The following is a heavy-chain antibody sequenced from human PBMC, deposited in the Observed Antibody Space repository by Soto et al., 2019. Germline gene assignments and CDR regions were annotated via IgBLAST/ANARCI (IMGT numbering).Heavy chain of an antibody. Sequence: SETLSLTCTVSGGSISSSSYYWDWIRQPPGKGLEWIGSIYYTGNTYCNPSLRSRITISVDTSKNQFSLKLSSVTAADTAVYYCVRLIGMTTATTDRGFDTWGQGTLVT. D-gene: IGHD4-17*01. J-gene: IGHJ5*02. V-gene: IGHV4-39*01. CDR3: VRLIGMTTATTDRGFDT. CDR2: IYYTGNT. CDR1: GGSISSSSYY.